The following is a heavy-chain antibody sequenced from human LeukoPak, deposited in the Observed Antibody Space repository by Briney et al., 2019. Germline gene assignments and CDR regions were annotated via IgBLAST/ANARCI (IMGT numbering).Heavy chain of an antibody. CDR1: GGSISSYY. Sequence: SETLSLTCTVSGGSISSYYWSWIRQPPGKGLEWIGYIYYSGSTNYNPSLKSRVTISVDTSKNQFSLELSSVTAADTAVYYCARVQYYDFWSGRSQSWYFDLWGRGTLVTVSS. D-gene: IGHD3-3*01. V-gene: IGHV4-59*01. J-gene: IGHJ2*01. CDR3: ARVQYYDFWSGRSQSWYFDL. CDR2: IYYSGST.